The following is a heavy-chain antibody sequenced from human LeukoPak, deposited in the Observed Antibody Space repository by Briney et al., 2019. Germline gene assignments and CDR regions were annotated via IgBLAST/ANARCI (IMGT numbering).Heavy chain of an antibody. Sequence: SETLSLTCTVSGGSISSYYWSWIRQPAGKGLEWIGRIYTSGSTNYNPSLKSRVTISVDASKNQFSLELTSVTAADTALYYCTAIRDTATIVTGPYNWFDPWGQGNLVTVSS. V-gene: IGHV4-4*07. D-gene: IGHD5-18*01. CDR3: TAIRDTATIVTGPYNWFDP. J-gene: IGHJ5*02. CDR1: GGSISSYY. CDR2: IYTSGST.